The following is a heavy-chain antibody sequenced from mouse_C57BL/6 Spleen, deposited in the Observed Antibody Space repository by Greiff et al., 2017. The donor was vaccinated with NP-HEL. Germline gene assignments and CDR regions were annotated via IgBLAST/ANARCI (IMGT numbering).Heavy chain of an antibody. Sequence: EVQLQESGPGMVKPSQSLSLTCTVTGYSITSGYDWHWIRHFPGNKLEWMGYISYSGSTNYNPSLKSRISITHDTSKNHFFLKLNSVTTEDTATYYCASYGSSYSYAMDYWGQGTSVTVSS. V-gene: IGHV3-1*01. CDR1: GYSITSGYD. CDR2: ISYSGST. J-gene: IGHJ4*01. D-gene: IGHD1-1*01. CDR3: ASYGSSYSYAMDY.